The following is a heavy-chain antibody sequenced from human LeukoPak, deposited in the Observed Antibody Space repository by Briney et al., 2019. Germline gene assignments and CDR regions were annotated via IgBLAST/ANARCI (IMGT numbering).Heavy chain of an antibody. CDR2: IYSGGST. D-gene: IGHD3-22*01. CDR1: GFTVSSNY. CDR3: ASRYGGYDSSGYYSEVDY. J-gene: IGHJ4*02. Sequence: GGSLRLSCAASGFTVSSNYMSWVRQAPGKGLEWVSVIYSGGSTYYADSVKGRFTISRDNSKNTLYLQMNSLRAEDTAVYYCASRYGGYDSSGYYSEVDYWGQGTLVTVSS. V-gene: IGHV3-53*01.